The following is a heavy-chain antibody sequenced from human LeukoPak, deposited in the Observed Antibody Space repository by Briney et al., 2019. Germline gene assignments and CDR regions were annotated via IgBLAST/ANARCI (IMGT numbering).Heavy chain of an antibody. J-gene: IGHJ4*02. Sequence: SETLSLTCTVSGGSISSYYWSWIRQPPGKGLEWIGYIYYSGSTNYNPSLKSRVTISVDTSKNQSSLKLSSVTAADTAVYYCARAPLDGGPFDYWGQGTLVTVSS. D-gene: IGHD3-16*01. CDR2: IYYSGST. V-gene: IGHV4-59*01. CDR1: GGSISSYY. CDR3: ARAPLDGGPFDY.